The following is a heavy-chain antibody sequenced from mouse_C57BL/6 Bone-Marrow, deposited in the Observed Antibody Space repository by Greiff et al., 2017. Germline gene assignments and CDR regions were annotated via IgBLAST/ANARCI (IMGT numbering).Heavy chain of an antibody. D-gene: IGHD2-1*01. CDR2: ISSGGSYT. J-gene: IGHJ3*01. Sequence: EVQGVESGGDLVKPGGSLKLSCAASGFTFSSYGMSWVRQTPDKRLEWVATISSGGSYTYYPDSVKGRFTISRDNAKNTLYLQMSSLKSEDTAMYYCARQVIYYVAWFAYWGQGTLVTVSA. CDR3: ARQVIYYVAWFAY. CDR1: GFTFSSYG. V-gene: IGHV5-6*01.